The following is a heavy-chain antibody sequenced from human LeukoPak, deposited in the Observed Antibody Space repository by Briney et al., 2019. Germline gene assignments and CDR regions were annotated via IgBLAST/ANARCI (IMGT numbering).Heavy chain of an antibody. Sequence: SGTLSLTCAVSGGSISSSNWWSWVRQPPGKGLEWIGEIYHSGSTNYNPSLKSRVTISVDKSKNQFSLKLSSVTAADTAVYYCAREIYYDSSGYYYGRGWFDPWGQGTLVTVSS. J-gene: IGHJ5*02. CDR2: IYHSGST. D-gene: IGHD3-22*01. CDR3: AREIYYDSSGYYYGRGWFDP. CDR1: GGSISSSNW. V-gene: IGHV4-4*02.